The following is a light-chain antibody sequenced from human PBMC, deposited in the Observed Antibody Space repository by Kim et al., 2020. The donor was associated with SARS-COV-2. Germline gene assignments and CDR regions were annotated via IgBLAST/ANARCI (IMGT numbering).Light chain of an antibody. CDR2: QDS. CDR1: KLGDKY. V-gene: IGLV3-1*01. J-gene: IGLJ1*01. Sequence: VSPGQTASITCSGDKLGDKYACWYQQKPGQSPVLVIYQDSKRPSGIPERFSGSNSGNTATLTISGTQAMDEADYYCQAWDSTSYVFGTGTKVTVL. CDR3: QAWDSTSYV.